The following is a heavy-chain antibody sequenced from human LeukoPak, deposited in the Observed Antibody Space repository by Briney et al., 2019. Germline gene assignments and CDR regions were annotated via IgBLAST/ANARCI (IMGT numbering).Heavy chain of an antibody. CDR1: GYSFTVNH. V-gene: IGHV1-2*02. CDR2: VNPKTGGT. CDR3: AREFSSKLEWLAYVTGDDAFDV. Sequence: ASVKVSCKAFGYSFTVNHLHWVRHAPRQGLEWMGWVNPKTGGTNYARKFQGRVTMTRDTSINTVNMELSRLTSDDTAVYYCAREFSSKLEWLAYVTGDDAFDVGDRGTMIIVS. J-gene: IGHJ3*01. D-gene: IGHD3-3*01.